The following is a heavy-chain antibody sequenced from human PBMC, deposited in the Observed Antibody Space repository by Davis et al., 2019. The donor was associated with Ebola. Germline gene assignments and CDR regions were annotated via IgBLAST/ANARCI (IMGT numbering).Heavy chain of an antibody. V-gene: IGHV5-51*01. D-gene: IGHD5-18*01. CDR1: RYSFTNYW. J-gene: IGHJ4*02. CDR2: IYLAESDTKDSPT. Sequence: GESLKISCKGSRYSFTNYWIGWVRQMPGKGLEWMGIIYLAESDTKDSPTRYSPSFQGQVTISADKSISTAYLQWSSLKASDTAMYYCARHYKGEGGHSYEDYWGQGTLVTVSS. CDR3: ARHYKGEGGHSYEDY.